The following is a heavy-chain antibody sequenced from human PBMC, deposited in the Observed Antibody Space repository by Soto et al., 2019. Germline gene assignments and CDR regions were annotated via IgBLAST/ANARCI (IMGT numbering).Heavy chain of an antibody. Sequence: QVQLVQSGAEVKKPGASVKVSCKASGYTFTSYGISWVRQAPGQGLEWMGWISAYNGNTNYAQKLQGRVTMTTDTSTSTAYMELTSLRSDDTAVYYCARGENLEEYYYYYYYMDVWGKGTTVTVSS. J-gene: IGHJ6*03. CDR2: ISAYNGNT. V-gene: IGHV1-18*01. CDR1: GYTFTSYG. CDR3: ARGENLEEYYYYYYYMDV.